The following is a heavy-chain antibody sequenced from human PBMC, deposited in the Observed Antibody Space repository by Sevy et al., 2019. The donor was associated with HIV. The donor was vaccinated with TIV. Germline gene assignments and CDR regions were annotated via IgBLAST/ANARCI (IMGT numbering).Heavy chain of an antibody. CDR1: GFTFDDYA. D-gene: IGHD2-2*01. J-gene: IGHJ4*02. CDR3: AKDRGYQLLSTATTGFDY. V-gene: IGHV3-9*01. CDR2: ISWNSGSI. Sequence: GGSLRLSCAASGFTFDDYAMHWVRQAPGKGLEWVSGISWNSGSIGYADSVKGRFTISRDNTKNSLYLQMNSLRAEDTALYYCAKDRGYQLLSTATTGFDYWGQGTLVTVSS.